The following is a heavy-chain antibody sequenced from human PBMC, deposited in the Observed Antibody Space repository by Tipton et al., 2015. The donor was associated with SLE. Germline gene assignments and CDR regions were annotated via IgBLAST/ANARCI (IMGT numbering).Heavy chain of an antibody. V-gene: IGHV4-59*11. CDR2: IYHTGST. J-gene: IGHJ3*01. D-gene: IGHD3-3*01. Sequence: LRLSCTVSGGSISGHYWSWVRQPPGKGLEWIGYIYHTGSTNYNPSLRSRVAISVDTSKNQLSLNLTSLTGADTAVYYCARGIATGAIFGVVPLFWGQGRMVSVSS. CDR3: ARGIATGAIFGVVPLF. CDR1: GGSISGHY.